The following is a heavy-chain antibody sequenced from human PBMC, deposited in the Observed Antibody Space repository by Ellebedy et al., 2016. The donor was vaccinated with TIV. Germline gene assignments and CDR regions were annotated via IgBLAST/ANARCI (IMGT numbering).Heavy chain of an antibody. CDR2: INPNSGGT. D-gene: IGHD2-15*01. CDR1: GYTFTGYY. J-gene: IGHJ4*02. Sequence: ASVKVSCXASGYTFTGYYMHWVRQAPRQGLEWMGWINPNSGGTNYAQKFQGRVTMTRDTSISTAYMELSRLRSDDTAVYYCAREVTYCSGGSCPPLGYWGQGTLVTVSS. CDR3: AREVTYCSGGSCPPLGY. V-gene: IGHV1-2*02.